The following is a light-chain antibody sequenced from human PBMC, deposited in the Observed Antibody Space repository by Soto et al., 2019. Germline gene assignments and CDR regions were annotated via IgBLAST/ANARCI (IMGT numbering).Light chain of an antibody. CDR3: QSYDSSLSAYV. J-gene: IGLJ1*01. Sequence: QSVLTQPPSVSGAPGQRVTISCTGSNSNIGAGYVVHWYQHLPGTAPKLLIYGNNNRPSGVPDRFSASKSGTSASLAITGLQADDDADYYCQSYDSSLSAYVFGTGTKLTVL. V-gene: IGLV1-40*01. CDR2: GNN. CDR1: NSNIGAGYV.